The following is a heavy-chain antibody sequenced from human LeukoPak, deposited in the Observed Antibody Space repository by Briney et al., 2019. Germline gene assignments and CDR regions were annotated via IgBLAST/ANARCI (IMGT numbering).Heavy chain of an antibody. Sequence: SETLSLTCSVSGGSIKTFYWSWIRQPPGKPLEWIGNIDDSGSPTYNPSLKSRVTISVDTSKNQFSLKLSSVTAADTAVYYCARETSQKGAHYMDVWGKGTTITISS. CDR1: GGSIKTFY. D-gene: IGHD3-16*01. J-gene: IGHJ6*03. CDR3: ARETSQKGAHYMDV. CDR2: IDDSGSP. V-gene: IGHV4-59*01.